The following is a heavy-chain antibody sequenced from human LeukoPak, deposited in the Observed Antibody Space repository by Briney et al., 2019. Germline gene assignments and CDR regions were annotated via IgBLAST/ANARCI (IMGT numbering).Heavy chain of an antibody. Sequence: GGSLRLSCAASGFTFSSYAMHWVRQAPGKGLEWVSSISSSSSYIYYADSVKGRFTISRDNAKNSLYLQMNSLRAEDTAVYYCAREAYGSGSYSILYYYYYYMDVWGKGTTVTVSS. CDR1: GFTFSSYA. D-gene: IGHD3-10*01. CDR2: ISSSSSYI. V-gene: IGHV3-21*01. J-gene: IGHJ6*03. CDR3: AREAYGSGSYSILYYYYYYMDV.